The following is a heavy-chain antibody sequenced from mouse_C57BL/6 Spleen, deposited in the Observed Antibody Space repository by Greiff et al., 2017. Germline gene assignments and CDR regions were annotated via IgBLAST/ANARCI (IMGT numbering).Heavy chain of an antibody. CDR1: GYTFTSYW. V-gene: IGHV1-61*01. CDR2: IYPSDSET. J-gene: IGHJ3*01. CDR3: ARNPGAWFAY. Sequence: QVQLQQPGAELVRPGSSVKLSCKASGYTFTSYWMDWVKQRPGQGLEWIGNIYPSDSETHYNQKFKDKATLTVDNSSSTAYMQLSSLTSEDSAVYYCARNPGAWFAYWGQGTLVTVSA.